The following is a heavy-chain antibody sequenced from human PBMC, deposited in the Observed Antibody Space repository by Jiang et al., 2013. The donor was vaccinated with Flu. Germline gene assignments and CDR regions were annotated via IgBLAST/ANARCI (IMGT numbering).Heavy chain of an antibody. V-gene: IGHV1-2*02. J-gene: IGHJ3*02. CDR3: ARVPADSSGWYRGAFDI. D-gene: IGHD6-19*01. CDR2: MNPNSGGT. CDR1: GYTFTSYD. Sequence: GAEVKKPGASVKVSCKASGYTFTSYDINWVRQATGQGLEWMGWMNPNSGGTNYAQKFQGRVTMTRDTSISTAYMELSRLRSDDTAVYYCARVPADSSGWYRGAFDIWGQGTMVTVSS.